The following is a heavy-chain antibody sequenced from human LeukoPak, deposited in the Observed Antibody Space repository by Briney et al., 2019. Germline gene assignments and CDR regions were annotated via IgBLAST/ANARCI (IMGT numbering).Heavy chain of an antibody. CDR1: GFTFSAYD. CDR3: ARDSSGWGLAV. CDR2: IGRAGDT. J-gene: IGHJ6*02. V-gene: IGHV3-13*04. Sequence: GGSLRLSCAAAGFTFSAYDMHWVRQATGKGLEWVSYIGRAGDTYYAGSVKGRFTISREDATNSLFLQMNSLGVGDTAVYYCARDSSGWGLAVWGQGTTVTVSS. D-gene: IGHD6-19*01.